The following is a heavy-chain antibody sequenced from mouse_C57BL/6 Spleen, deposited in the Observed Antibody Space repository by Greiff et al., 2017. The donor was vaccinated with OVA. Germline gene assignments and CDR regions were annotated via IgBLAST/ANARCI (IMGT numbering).Heavy chain of an antibody. CDR2: IYPGDGDT. Sequence: QVQLQQSGPELVKPGASVKISCKASGYAFSSSWMNWVKQRPGKGLEWIGRIYPGDGDTNYNGKFKGKATLTADKSSSTAYMQLSSLTSEDSAVYFCARLDDSNYLFDYWGQGTTLTVSS. J-gene: IGHJ2*01. D-gene: IGHD2-5*01. CDR1: GYAFSSSW. V-gene: IGHV1-82*01. CDR3: ARLDDSNYLFDY.